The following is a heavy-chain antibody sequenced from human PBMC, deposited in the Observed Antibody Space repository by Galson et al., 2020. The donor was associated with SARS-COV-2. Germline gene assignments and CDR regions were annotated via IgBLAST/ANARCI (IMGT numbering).Heavy chain of an antibody. J-gene: IGHJ3*01. CDR1: GDSIRSGDYY. V-gene: IGHV4-30-4*08. D-gene: IGHD2-15*01. CDR2: IYYSGSN. Sequence: SETLSLTCTVSGDSIRSGDYYWSWVRQTPGKGLEWIGNIYYSGSNYYNPSLKSRVTLSVDSSKSQFSLNLSSVTAADTGVYYCANICSGGSCSQRWAFEVWGQGTMVTVSS. CDR3: ANICSGGSCSQRWAFEV.